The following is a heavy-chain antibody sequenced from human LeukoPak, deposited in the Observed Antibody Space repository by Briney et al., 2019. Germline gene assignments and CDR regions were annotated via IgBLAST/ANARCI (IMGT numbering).Heavy chain of an antibody. Sequence: ASVQVSCKTSGYTFTAYFMYWLRQAPGQGLESMGWINPNSGATGYAQNFQGRVTMTRDTSVSTIYMELSRLRSDDTAVYYCARDGVSPTPDFDYWGQGTLVTVSS. J-gene: IGHJ4*02. CDR1: GYTFTAYF. V-gene: IGHV1-2*02. CDR2: INPNSGAT. CDR3: ARDGVSPTPDFDY. D-gene: IGHD2-8*01.